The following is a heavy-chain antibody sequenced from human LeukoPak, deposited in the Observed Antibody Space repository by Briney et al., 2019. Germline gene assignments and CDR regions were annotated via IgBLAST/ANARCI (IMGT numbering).Heavy chain of an antibody. D-gene: IGHD1-26*01. V-gene: IGHV1-18*01. CDR2: ISPYNGNT. Sequence: GASVKVSCKASGYTFISYGISWLRQAPGQGLEWMGWISPYNGNTNYAQKFQGRVTVTTDTSTSTAYMELRSLRSDDTAVYYCARKVGATDYWGQGTLVTVSS. CDR1: GYTFISYG. J-gene: IGHJ4*02. CDR3: ARKVGATDY.